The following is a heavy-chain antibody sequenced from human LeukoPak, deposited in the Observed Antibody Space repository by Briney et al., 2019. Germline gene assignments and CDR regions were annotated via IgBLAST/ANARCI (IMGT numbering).Heavy chain of an antibody. D-gene: IGHD1-26*01. J-gene: IGHJ5*02. CDR1: GGSISSYY. Sequence: MPSETLSLTYTVSGGSISSYYWSWIRQPPGKGLEWIGYIYYSGSTNYNPSLKSRVTISVDTSKNQFSLKLSSVTAADTAVYYCARTLVGATNWFDPWGQGTLVTVSS. CDR2: IYYSGST. V-gene: IGHV4-59*01. CDR3: ARTLVGATNWFDP.